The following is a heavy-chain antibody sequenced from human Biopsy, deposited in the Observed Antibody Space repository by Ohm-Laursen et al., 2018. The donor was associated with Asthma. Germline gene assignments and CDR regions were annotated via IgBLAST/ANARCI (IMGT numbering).Heavy chain of an antibody. D-gene: IGHD6-19*01. CDR3: AKFRVAVAAVFNY. V-gene: IGHV3-23*01. J-gene: IGHJ4*02. Sequence: SLRLSCAASGFTFSSYAMSWVRQAPGKGLEWVSAISGSGGSTYYADSVKGRFTISRDNSKNTLFLQMNSLRAEDTAVYYCAKFRVAVAAVFNYWGQGTLVTVSS. CDR1: GFTFSSYA. CDR2: ISGSGGST.